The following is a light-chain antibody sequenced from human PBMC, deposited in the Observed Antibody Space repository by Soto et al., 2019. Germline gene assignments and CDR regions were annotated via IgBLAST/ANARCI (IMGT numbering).Light chain of an antibody. V-gene: IGLV1-44*01. CDR2: SNN. J-gene: IGLJ3*02. CDR3: SACDDCLVVV. Sequence: QSVLTQPPSASGTPGQTVTITCSGSNSNIGSNSVNWFQHLPGAVPKLLIFSNNQRPSGVPDRFPGSKSGTSASLAISGLQTEDESDYYCSACDDCLVVVCGGGTKVTVL. CDR1: NSNIGSNS.